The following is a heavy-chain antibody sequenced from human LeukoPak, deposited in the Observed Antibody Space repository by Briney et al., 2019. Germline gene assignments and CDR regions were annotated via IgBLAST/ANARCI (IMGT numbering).Heavy chain of an antibody. J-gene: IGHJ4*02. D-gene: IGHD6-19*01. CDR1: GFSFSTYW. CDR3: ARAWSYSTGWYNY. Sequence: GGSLRLSCAASGFSFSTYWMSWVRQAPGKGLEWVANIKQDGSEKYYVDSVKGRFTISRVNAKNSLYLQMNSLRVEDTAVYYCARAWSYSTGWYNYWGQGTLVTVSS. V-gene: IGHV3-7*04. CDR2: IKQDGSEK.